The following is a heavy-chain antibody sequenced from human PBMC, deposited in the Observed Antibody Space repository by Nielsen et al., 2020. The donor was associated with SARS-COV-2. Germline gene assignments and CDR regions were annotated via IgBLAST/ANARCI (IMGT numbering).Heavy chain of an antibody. CDR3: ARSAAAGPVWWFDP. CDR2: INPHTGGT. J-gene: IGHJ5*02. CDR1: GYTFTGYY. Sequence: ASVKVSCKASGYTFTGYYMHWVRQAPGQGLEWMGRINPHTGGTNYAQKFQGRVTMTRDTSISTAYMELSRLRSDDTAVYYCARSAAAGPVWWFDPWGQGTLVTVSS. D-gene: IGHD6-13*01. V-gene: IGHV1-2*06.